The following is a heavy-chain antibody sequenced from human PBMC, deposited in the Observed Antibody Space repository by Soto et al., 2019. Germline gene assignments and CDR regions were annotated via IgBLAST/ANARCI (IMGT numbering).Heavy chain of an antibody. V-gene: IGHV3-48*02. D-gene: IGHD4-17*01. CDR2: ISSSSSTI. J-gene: IGHJ5*02. CDR3: ARENYGDYRNWFDP. Sequence: EVQLVESGGGLVQPGGSLRLSCAASGFTFSSYSMNWVRQAPGKGLEWVSYISSSSSTIYYADSVKGRFTISRDNAKNSLVLQMNRLRDEDTAVYYCARENYGDYRNWFDPWGQGPLVTVSS. CDR1: GFTFSSYS.